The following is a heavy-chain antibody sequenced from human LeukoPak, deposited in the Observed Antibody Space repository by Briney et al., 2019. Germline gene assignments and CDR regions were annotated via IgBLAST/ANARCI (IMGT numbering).Heavy chain of an antibody. V-gene: IGHV4-39*07. D-gene: IGHD3-10*01. CDR2: IYYSGST. Sequence: PSETLSLTCTVSGGSISSSSYYWGWIRQPPGKGLEWIGSIYYSGSTYYNPSLKSRVTISVDTSKNQFSLKLSSVTAADTAVYYCARVPGVMVRHNWFDPWGQGTLVTVSS. CDR1: GGSISSSSYY. J-gene: IGHJ5*02. CDR3: ARVPGVMVRHNWFDP.